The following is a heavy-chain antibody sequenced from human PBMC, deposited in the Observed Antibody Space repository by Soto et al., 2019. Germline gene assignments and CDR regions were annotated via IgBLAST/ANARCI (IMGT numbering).Heavy chain of an antibody. CDR3: TKGRYLEWFLSGGGEES. V-gene: IGHV3-15*01. CDR2: IKSKTDGGTT. J-gene: IGHJ5*02. Sequence: GGSLRLSCASSGFTFSNAWMISVRQAPGKGLEWVGRIKSKTDGGTTDYAAPVKGRFTISRDDSKNTLYLQMDSLRVEDTALYYCTKGRYLEWFLSGGGEESWGRGTLVTVSS. CDR1: GFTFSNAW. D-gene: IGHD3-3*01.